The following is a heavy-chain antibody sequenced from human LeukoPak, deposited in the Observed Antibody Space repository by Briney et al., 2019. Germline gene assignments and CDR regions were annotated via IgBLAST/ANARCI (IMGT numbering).Heavy chain of an antibody. D-gene: IGHD2-2*01. CDR1: GFTVSSNY. J-gene: IGHJ4*02. CDR3: ARTYCSSTTCYRGFDY. V-gene: IGHV3-53*01. CDR2: IYSGGST. Sequence: PGGSLRLSCAASGFTVSSNYMSWVRQAPGKGLEWVSVIYSGGSTYYADSVKGRFTISRDNSKNTLYLQMNNLRAEDTAVYFCARTYCSSTTCYRGFDYWGQGTLVTVSS.